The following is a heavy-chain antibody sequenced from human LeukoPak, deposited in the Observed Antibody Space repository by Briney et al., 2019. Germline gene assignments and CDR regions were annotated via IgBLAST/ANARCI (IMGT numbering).Heavy chain of an antibody. J-gene: IGHJ4*02. CDR1: GGSISSSSYY. CDR3: ARRGMSGWLRHVDY. Sequence: SETLSLTCTVSGGSISSSSYYWGWIRQPPGKGLEWIGSIYYSGSTNYNPSLKSRVTISVDTSKNQFSLKLSSVTAADTAVYYCARRGMSGWLRHVDYWGQGTLVTVSS. V-gene: IGHV4-39*07. D-gene: IGHD5-12*01. CDR2: IYYSGST.